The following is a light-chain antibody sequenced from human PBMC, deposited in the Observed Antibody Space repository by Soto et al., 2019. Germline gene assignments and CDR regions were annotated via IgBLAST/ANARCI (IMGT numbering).Light chain of an antibody. J-gene: IGKJ5*01. Sequence: EIVLTEAPGGLSLSRVERATLSFRSSQSVSSSHLAWYQHKPGQAPRLLIYAASSRATGSPDRFSGGGSGTDFTLTISRLEPEDFAVYYCQQYGYSPITFGQGTRLEIK. CDR3: QQYGYSPIT. CDR1: QSVSSSH. CDR2: AAS. V-gene: IGKV3-20*01.